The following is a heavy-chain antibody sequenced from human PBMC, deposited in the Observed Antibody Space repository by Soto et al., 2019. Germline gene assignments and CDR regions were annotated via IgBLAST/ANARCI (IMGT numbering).Heavy chain of an antibody. Sequence: QFQLVQSGAEVKKLGASVKVSCKASGYNFTRFGISWVRQAQGHGLEWMGWMGAHSGHTRQALKFQGRLTMTTDASMNPTYIYMLIMTSDDTALYYFGREGQQLAQEDYYQFNGMNVWGEGTTVIVSS. CDR1: GYNFTRFG. CDR3: GREGQQLAQEDYYQFNGMNV. D-gene: IGHD6-13*01. J-gene: IGHJ6*04. V-gene: IGHV1-18*01. CDR2: MGAHSGHT.